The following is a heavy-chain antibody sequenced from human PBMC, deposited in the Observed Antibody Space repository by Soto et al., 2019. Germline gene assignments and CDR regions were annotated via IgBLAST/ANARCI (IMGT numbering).Heavy chain of an antibody. CDR1: GGSISSSNW. V-gene: IGHV4-4*02. CDR3: ARVNDFWSGYYTGYYDYGMDV. Sequence: QVQLQESGPGLVKPSGTLSLTCAVSGGSISSSNWWRWVRQPPGKGLEWIGEIYHSGSTNYNPSLQSRVTISVDKAKNQFSLKLSSVTAADTAVYYCARVNDFWSGYYTGYYDYGMDVWGQGTTVTVSS. J-gene: IGHJ6*02. CDR2: IYHSGST. D-gene: IGHD3-3*01.